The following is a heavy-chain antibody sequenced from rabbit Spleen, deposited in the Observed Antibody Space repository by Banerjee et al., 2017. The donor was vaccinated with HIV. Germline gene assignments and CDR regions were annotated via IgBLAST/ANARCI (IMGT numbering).Heavy chain of an antibody. D-gene: IGHD4-2*01. CDR3: ARGPSDGGSIYTYDL. CDR2: IYTGSGGNT. CDR1: GFSFSSNDY. J-gene: IGHJ4*01. V-gene: IGHV1S40*01. Sequence: QSLEESGGDLVKPGASLTLTCTAFGFSFSSNDYMCWVRQAPGKGLEWIACIYTGSGGNTYYATWAKGRLTTSKTSSTTVTLQMTSLTAADTATYFCARGPSDGGSIYTYDLWGPGTLVTVS.